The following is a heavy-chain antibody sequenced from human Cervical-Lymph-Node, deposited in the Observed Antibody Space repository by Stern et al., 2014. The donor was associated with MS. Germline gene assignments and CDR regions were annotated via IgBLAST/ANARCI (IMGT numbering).Heavy chain of an antibody. Sequence: QMQLVQSGAEVKKPGSSVKVSCKASGGTFSSYAISWVRQAPGQGLEWMGRIIPILGIANYAQKFQGRVTITADKSTSTAYMELSSLRSEDTAVYYCARREDGYNYYFQHWGQGALVTVSS. CDR3: ARREDGYNYYFQH. CDR1: GGTFSSYA. D-gene: IGHD5-24*01. CDR2: IIPILGIA. V-gene: IGHV1-69*09. J-gene: IGHJ1*01.